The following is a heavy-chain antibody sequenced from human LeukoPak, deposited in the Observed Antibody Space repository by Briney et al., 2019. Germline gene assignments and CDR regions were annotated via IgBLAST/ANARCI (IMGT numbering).Heavy chain of an antibody. J-gene: IGHJ5*02. V-gene: IGHV3-23*01. D-gene: IGHD5-24*01. Sequence: GGSLRLSCAASGFTFSRYAMSWVRQATGKGLEWISATCGNGGRTYYADSVKGRFTISRDNSRNTLFLQMNSLRAEDTAVYYCAKVAEMDTILGKFDNWGQGTLVTVSS. CDR1: GFTFSRYA. CDR2: TCGNGGRT. CDR3: AKVAEMDTILGKFDN.